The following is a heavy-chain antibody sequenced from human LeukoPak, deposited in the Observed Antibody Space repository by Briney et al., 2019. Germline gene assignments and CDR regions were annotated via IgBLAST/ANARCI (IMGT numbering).Heavy chain of an antibody. CDR3: WYGAGYFDL. V-gene: IGHV1-2*02. D-gene: IGHD6-13*01. J-gene: IGHJ2*01. CDR1: GYTFTSYG. CDR2: INPNSGGT. Sequence: ASVKVSCKASGYTFTSYGISWVRQAPGQGLEWMGWINPNSGGTNYAQKFQGRVTMTRDTSISTAYMELSRLRSDDTAVYYCWYGAGYFDLWGRGTLVTVSS.